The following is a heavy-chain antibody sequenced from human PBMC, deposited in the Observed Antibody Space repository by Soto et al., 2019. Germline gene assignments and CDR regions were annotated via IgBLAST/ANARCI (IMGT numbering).Heavy chain of an antibody. D-gene: IGHD6-6*01. CDR1: GFSLNTGGVG. Sequence: QITLKESGPTLVKPTQTLTQTCTFSGFSLNTGGVGVGWIRQSPGKALEWLGLIYWDDDKRYSPSLKTRLTITKNTSKNQVVLTMTNMEPVDTATYYCAHARNDLVAFDIWGQGTLVTVSS. CDR2: IYWDDDK. CDR3: AHARNDLVAFDI. J-gene: IGHJ3*02. V-gene: IGHV2-5*02.